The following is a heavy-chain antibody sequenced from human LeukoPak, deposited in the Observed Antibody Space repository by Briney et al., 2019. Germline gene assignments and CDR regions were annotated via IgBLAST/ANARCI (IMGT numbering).Heavy chain of an antibody. V-gene: IGHV4-39*07. CDR2: IYYSGST. D-gene: IGHD4-23*01. Sequence: SETLSLTCAVSGGSISSNSYCWGWIRQPPGKGLEWIGSIYYSGSTYYNPSLKSRVTIPVDTSKNQFSLKLSSVTAADTAVYYCATEFYGGNSFDFWGQGTLVTVSS. CDR1: GGSISSNSYC. J-gene: IGHJ4*02. CDR3: ATEFYGGNSFDF.